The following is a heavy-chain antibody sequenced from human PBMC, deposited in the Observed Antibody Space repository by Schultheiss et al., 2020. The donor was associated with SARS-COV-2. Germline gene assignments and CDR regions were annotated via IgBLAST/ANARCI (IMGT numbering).Heavy chain of an antibody. J-gene: IGHJ4*02. Sequence: LSLTCAVSGGSISSSNWCSWVRQPPGKGLEWVSVIYSGGNTFYADSVKGRFTISRDNSKNTMYLQMNSLKAEDTAFYYCARDGSGWYWDYWGQGTLVTVSS. V-gene: IGHV3-53*01. CDR1: GGSISSSNW. CDR3: ARDGSGWYWDY. CDR2: IYSGGNT. D-gene: IGHD6-19*01.